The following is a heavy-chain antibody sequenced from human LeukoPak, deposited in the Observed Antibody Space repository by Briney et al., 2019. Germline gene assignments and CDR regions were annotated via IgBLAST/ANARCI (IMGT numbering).Heavy chain of an antibody. CDR1: GGTFSSYA. Sequence: SVKVSCKASGGTFSSYAISWVRQAPGQGLEWMGRIIPILGIANYAQKFQGRVTITADKSTSTAYMELSRLRSDDTAVYYCARDRSGATGYYVHIDYWGQGTLVTVSS. CDR3: ARDRSGATGYYVHIDY. D-gene: IGHD3-22*01. CDR2: IIPILGIA. V-gene: IGHV1-69*04. J-gene: IGHJ4*02.